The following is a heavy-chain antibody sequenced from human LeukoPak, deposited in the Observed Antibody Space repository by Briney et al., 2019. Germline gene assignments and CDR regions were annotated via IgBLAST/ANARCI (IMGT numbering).Heavy chain of an antibody. CDR3: ARHVGYDSSGYSDY. V-gene: IGHV5-51*01. Sequence: GDSLKISCKGFGYSFTSYWIGWVRQMPGKGLEWMGIIYPGDSDTRYSPSFQGQVTISADKSISTAYLQWSILKASDTAMYYCARHVGYDSSGYSDYCGQGTLVTVSS. D-gene: IGHD3-22*01. CDR1: GYSFTSYW. CDR2: IYPGDSDT. J-gene: IGHJ4*02.